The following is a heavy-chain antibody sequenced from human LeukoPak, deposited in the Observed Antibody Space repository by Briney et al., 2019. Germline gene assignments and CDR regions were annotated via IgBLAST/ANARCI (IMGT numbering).Heavy chain of an antibody. CDR3: ARQGHNYYDSSGYNGWYFDL. Sequence: GESLKISCKGSGYSFTSYWIGWVRQMPGKGLEWMGIIYPGDSDTRYSPSFQGQVTISADKSISTAYLQWSSLKASDTAMYYCARQGHNYYDSSGYNGWYFDLWGRGTLVTVSS. CDR1: GYSFTSYW. V-gene: IGHV5-51*01. D-gene: IGHD3-22*01. J-gene: IGHJ2*01. CDR2: IYPGDSDT.